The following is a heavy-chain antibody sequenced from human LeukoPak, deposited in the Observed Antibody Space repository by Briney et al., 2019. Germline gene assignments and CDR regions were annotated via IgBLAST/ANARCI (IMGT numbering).Heavy chain of an antibody. J-gene: IGHJ6*03. Sequence: RAGGSLRLSCAASGFTFSSYWMSWVRQAPGKGLEWVANIKQDGSEKYYVDSVKGRFTISRDNAKNSLYLQMNSLRAEDTAVYYCARDTITGAYYYYMDVWGKGTTVTVSS. V-gene: IGHV3-7*01. CDR2: IKQDGSEK. CDR1: GFTFSSYW. CDR3: ARDTITGAYYYYMDV. D-gene: IGHD5-12*01.